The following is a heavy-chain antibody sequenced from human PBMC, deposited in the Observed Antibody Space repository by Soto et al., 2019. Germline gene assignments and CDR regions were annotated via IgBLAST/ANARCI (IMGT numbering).Heavy chain of an antibody. CDR3: ARLSIRVARTPNWFEP. J-gene: IGHJ5*02. Sequence: QVQLQESGPGLVKPSQTLSLTCTVSGGSISNSEYYWSWIRQHPGKGLELVGYISYSGSTSYNPSLKSRLSILLDTSKNQFSLRLSSVTAADTAVYYCARLSIRVARTPNWFEPWGQGTLVSVSS. CDR1: GGSISNSEYY. CDR2: ISYSGST. V-gene: IGHV4-31*03. D-gene: IGHD6-6*01.